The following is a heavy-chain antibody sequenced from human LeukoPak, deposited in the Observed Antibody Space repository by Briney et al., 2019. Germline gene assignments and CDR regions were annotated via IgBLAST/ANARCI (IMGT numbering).Heavy chain of an antibody. CDR1: GGSFSGYY. D-gene: IGHD2-15*01. J-gene: IGHJ4*02. CDR2: INHSGST. V-gene: IGHV4-34*01. CDR3: ARGYCSGGSCYSIDY. Sequence: ASQTLSLTCAVYGGSFSGYYWSWIRQPPGKGLEWIGEINHSGSTNYNPSLKSRVTISVDTSKNQFSMKLSSVTAADTAVYYCARGYCSGGSCYSIDYWGQGTLVTVSS.